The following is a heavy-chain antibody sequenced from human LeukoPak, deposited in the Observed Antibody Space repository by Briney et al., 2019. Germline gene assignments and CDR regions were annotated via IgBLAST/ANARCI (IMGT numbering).Heavy chain of an antibody. CDR1: GYTFTGYY. Sequence: ASVKVSCKASGYTFTGYYMHWVRQAPGKGLEWMGGFDPEDGETIYAQKFQGRVTMTEDTSTDTAYMELSSLRSEDTAVYYCATLPTYYYDSSGYYFAYWGQGTLVTVSS. J-gene: IGHJ4*02. D-gene: IGHD3-22*01. CDR2: FDPEDGET. V-gene: IGHV1-24*01. CDR3: ATLPTYYYDSSGYYFAY.